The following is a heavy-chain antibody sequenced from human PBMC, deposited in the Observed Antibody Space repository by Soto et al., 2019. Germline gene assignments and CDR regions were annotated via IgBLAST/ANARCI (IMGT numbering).Heavy chain of an antibody. J-gene: IGHJ5*02. D-gene: IGHD2-2*01. CDR2: IYHSGST. V-gene: IGHV4-4*02. CDR1: GGSISDIDC. CDR3: ARDVGVLVPAANNWFDP. Sequence: SETLCLSCAVAGGSISDIDCWRWVRQPPGKGLEWIGEIYHSGSTNYNPSLKSRVTISVDKSKNQFSLKLSSVTAADTAVYYCARDVGVLVPAANNWFDPWGQGTLVTVSS.